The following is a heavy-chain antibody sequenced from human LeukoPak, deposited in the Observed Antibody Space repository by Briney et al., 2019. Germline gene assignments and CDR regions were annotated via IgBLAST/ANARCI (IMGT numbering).Heavy chain of an antibody. D-gene: IGHD4-17*01. Sequence: EGSLRLSCAASGFTFSSYAMSWVRQAPGKELEWVSTMSGSGGSTYYADSVKGRFIISRDNSKNTLYLQMNSLRAEDTAVYYCAKVGYGDYGWGDYFDYWGQGTLVTVSS. V-gene: IGHV3-23*01. CDR1: GFTFSSYA. J-gene: IGHJ4*02. CDR3: AKVGYGDYGWGDYFDY. CDR2: MSGSGGST.